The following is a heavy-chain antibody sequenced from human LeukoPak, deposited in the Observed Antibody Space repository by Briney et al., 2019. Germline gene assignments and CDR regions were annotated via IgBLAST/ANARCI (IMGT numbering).Heavy chain of an antibody. Sequence: SETLSLTCAVYGGSFSGYYWSWIRQPPGKGLEWIGEINHSGSTNYNPSLKSRVTISVDTSKNQFSLQLSSVTAADTAVYYCARGPAGYCSGGSCYNIRPFDYWGQGTLVTVSS. V-gene: IGHV4-34*01. CDR1: GGSFSGYY. CDR2: INHSGST. CDR3: ARGPAGYCSGGSCYNIRPFDY. J-gene: IGHJ4*02. D-gene: IGHD2-15*01.